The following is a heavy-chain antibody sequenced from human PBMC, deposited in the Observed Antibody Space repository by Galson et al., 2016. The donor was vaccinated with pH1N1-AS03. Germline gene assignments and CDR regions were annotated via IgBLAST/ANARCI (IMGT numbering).Heavy chain of an antibody. J-gene: IGHJ3*01. CDR2: IVPIFGTP. CDR1: GGTLGSYA. D-gene: IGHD3-10*01. V-gene: IGHV1-69*13. Sequence: SVKVSCKASGGTLGSYAINWVRQAPGQGLEWLGGIVPIFGTPTYAPKFQGRLTISADDSTSTGYMELSGLTFDDTAMYFCARVGDPLGTWGQGTMVTVSS. CDR3: ARVGDPLGT.